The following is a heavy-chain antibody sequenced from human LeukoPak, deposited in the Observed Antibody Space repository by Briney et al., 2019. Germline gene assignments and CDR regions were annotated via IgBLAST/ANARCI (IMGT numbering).Heavy chain of an antibody. CDR2: MYYSGST. D-gene: IGHD2/OR15-2a*01. J-gene: IGHJ5*02. CDR3: ALSASRIGWFDP. CDR1: GGSISNSSYY. V-gene: IGHV4-39*01. Sequence: SETLSLTCTVSGGSISNSSYYWGWIRQPPGKGLEWIGSMYYSGSTNYNPSLKSRVTISVDTSQNQFSFKLSSVTAADTAVYYCALSASRIGWFDPWGQGTLVTVSS.